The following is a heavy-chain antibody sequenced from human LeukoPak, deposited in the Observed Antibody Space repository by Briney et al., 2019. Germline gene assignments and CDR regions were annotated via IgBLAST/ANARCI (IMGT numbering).Heavy chain of an antibody. Sequence: PSGTLSLTCTVSGVSISSYYWSWIRQPPGKGLEWIGYIYYSGSTNYNPSLKSRVTISVDTSKNQFSLKLSSVTAADTAVYYCARGRIAARPYYYYYMDVWGKGTTVTVSS. V-gene: IGHV4-59*01. CDR3: ARGRIAARPYYYYYMDV. CDR1: GVSISSYY. D-gene: IGHD6-6*01. CDR2: IYYSGST. J-gene: IGHJ6*03.